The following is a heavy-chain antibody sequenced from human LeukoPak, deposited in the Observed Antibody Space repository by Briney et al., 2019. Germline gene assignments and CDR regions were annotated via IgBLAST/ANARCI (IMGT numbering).Heavy chain of an antibody. CDR2: ISPNSGGT. J-gene: IGHJ4*02. V-gene: IGHV1-2*02. Sequence: ASVKVSCKASGYTFTGYYMHWVRQAPGQGLEWMGWISPNSGGTNYAQKFQGRVTMTRDTSISTAYMELSRLRSDDTAVYYCARVPSYGEDYSFDYWGQGTLVTVSS. CDR1: GYTFTGYY. CDR3: ARVPSYGEDYSFDY. D-gene: IGHD4-17*01.